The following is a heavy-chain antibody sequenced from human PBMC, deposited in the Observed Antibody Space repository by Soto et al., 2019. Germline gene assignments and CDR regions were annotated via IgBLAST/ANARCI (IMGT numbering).Heavy chain of an antibody. V-gene: IGHV3-21*01. Sequence: GGSLRLSCAASGFTFSSYTMNWVRQAPGKGLEWVSSISSTSIKIYYADSLEGRLTVSRDNARDSLFLRMNSLRPEDTAVYFCARDTGGPLDYWGQGTLVTVSS. D-gene: IGHD1-26*01. J-gene: IGHJ4*02. CDR1: GFTFSSYT. CDR2: ISSTSIKI. CDR3: ARDTGGPLDY.